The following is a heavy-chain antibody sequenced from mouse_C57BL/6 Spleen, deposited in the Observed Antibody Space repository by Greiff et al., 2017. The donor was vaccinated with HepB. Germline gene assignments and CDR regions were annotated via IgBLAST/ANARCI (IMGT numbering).Heavy chain of an antibody. D-gene: IGHD2-4*01. CDR3: ARGIYYDYDGYAMDY. CDR1: GFTFSDYY. V-gene: IGHV5-16*01. J-gene: IGHJ4*01. CDR2: INYDGSST. Sequence: EVKVVESEGGLVQPGSSMKLSCTASGFTFSDYYMAWVRQVPEKGLEWVANINYDGSSTYYLDSLKSRFIISRDNAKNILYLQMSSLKSEDTATYYCARGIYYDYDGYAMDYWGQGTSVTVSS.